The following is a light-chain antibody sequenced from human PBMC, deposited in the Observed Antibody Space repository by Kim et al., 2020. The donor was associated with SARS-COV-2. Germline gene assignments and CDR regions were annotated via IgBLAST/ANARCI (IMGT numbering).Light chain of an antibody. CDR2: DAS. CDR3: QQRSNWPIT. J-gene: IGKJ4*01. V-gene: IGKV3-11*01. Sequence: SAGERATLSRRASQSVNTFLTWYQQRPGQPPRLLIYDASSRATGIPPRFSGGGSESDFTLNISSLEPEDSAVYYCQQRSNWPITFGGGTKVDIK. CDR1: QSVNTF.